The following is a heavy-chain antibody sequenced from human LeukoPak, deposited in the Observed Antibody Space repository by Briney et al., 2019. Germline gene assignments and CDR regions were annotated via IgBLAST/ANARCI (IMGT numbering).Heavy chain of an antibody. CDR1: GFPFTTYA. Sequence: GGSLRLSCAASGFPFTTYAMSWVRQAPGKGLEWVCGISSSGGSTYYADSAKGRFTTSRDNSKDTLYLQMSSLRAEATAVYYCAKWCGGGLGGKWFDPWGQGTLVTVSS. V-gene: IGHV3-23*01. D-gene: IGHD3-16*01. CDR3: AKWCGGGLGGKWFDP. CDR2: ISSSGGST. J-gene: IGHJ5*02.